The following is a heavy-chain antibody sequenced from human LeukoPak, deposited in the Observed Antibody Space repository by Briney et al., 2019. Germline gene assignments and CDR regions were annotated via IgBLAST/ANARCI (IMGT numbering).Heavy chain of an antibody. CDR3: STLTSRGLSDS. J-gene: IGHJ4*02. CDR1: GSTFTNAW. CDR2: IKSKADGETI. V-gene: IGHV3-15*07. Sequence: TGGSLRLSCAASGSTFTNAWMNWVRQAPGKGLEWVGRIKSKADGETIDYAAPVKGRFTFSRDDSKNMLYLQMNSLKSEDTAVYYCSTLTSRGLSDSWGQGTLVTVSS. D-gene: IGHD1-20*01.